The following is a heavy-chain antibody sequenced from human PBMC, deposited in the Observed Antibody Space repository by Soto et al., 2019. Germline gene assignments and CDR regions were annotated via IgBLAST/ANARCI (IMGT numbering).Heavy chain of an antibody. J-gene: IGHJ6*02. D-gene: IGHD6-19*01. V-gene: IGHV3-48*03. CDR2: ISSSGSTI. Sequence: EVQLVESGGGLVQPGGSLRLSCAASGFTFSSYEMNWVRQAPGKGLEWVSYISSSGSTIYYADSVKGRFTISRDNAKNSLYLQMNSLRAEDTAVYYCARDLISQGLVRYYYYYGMDVWGQGTTVTVSS. CDR1: GFTFSSYE. CDR3: ARDLISQGLVRYYYYYGMDV.